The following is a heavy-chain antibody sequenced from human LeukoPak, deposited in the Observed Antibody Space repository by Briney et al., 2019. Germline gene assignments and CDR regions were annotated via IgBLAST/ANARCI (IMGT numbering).Heavy chain of an antibody. V-gene: IGHV4-59*01. D-gene: IGHD6-13*01. CDR3: ARGSNRGAAADY. Sequence: SETLSLTCTVSGGSISSNYWSWIRQPPGKGLEWIGYIYYSGSTNYNPSLKSRVTISVDTSKNQFSLKLSSVTAADTAVYYCARGSNRGAAADYWGQGTLVTVSS. J-gene: IGHJ4*02. CDR1: GGSISSNY. CDR2: IYYSGST.